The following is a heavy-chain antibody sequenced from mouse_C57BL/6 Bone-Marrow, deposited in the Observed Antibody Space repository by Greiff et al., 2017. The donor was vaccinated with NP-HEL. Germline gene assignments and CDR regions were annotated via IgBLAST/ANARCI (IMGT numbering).Heavy chain of an antibody. CDR1: GFNIKDDY. D-gene: IGHD1-1*01. CDR2: IDPENGDT. J-gene: IGHJ2*01. Sequence: VQLQQSGAELVRPGASVKLSCTASGFNIKDDYMHWVKQRPEQGLEWIGWIDPENGDTEYASKFQGKATITADTSSNTAYLQLSSPTSEDTAVYYCTTSGYYYGSSYFDYWGQGTTLTVSS. CDR3: TTSGYYYGSSYFDY. V-gene: IGHV14-4*01.